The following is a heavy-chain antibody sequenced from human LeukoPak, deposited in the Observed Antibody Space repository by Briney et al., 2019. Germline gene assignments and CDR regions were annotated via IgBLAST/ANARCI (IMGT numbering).Heavy chain of an antibody. CDR3: SRDQVAVTPDDWYFDL. CDR1: GYTFTSYY. D-gene: IGHD2-15*01. V-gene: IGHV1-46*01. J-gene: IGHJ2*01. CDR2: INPSGGST. Sequence: ASVKVSCKASGYTFTSYYMHWVRQAPGQGLEWMGIINPSGGSTSYAQKFQGRVTMTRDMSTSTVYMEVSSLRSEDTAVYYCSRDQVAVTPDDWYFDLWGRGTLVTVSA.